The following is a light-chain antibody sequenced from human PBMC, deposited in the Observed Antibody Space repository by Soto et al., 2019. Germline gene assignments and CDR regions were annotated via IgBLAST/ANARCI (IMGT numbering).Light chain of an antibody. CDR1: QNVSSNY. V-gene: IGKV3-20*01. Sequence: EIVLTQSPGTLSLSPGERATLSCRASQNVSSNYLAWYQQKPGQAPRLLIYRTSNRATGIPDRFSGSGSGTDFTLTISRLEPEDFAVYWCQQYDSSPRTFGQGTKVDIK. CDR2: RTS. CDR3: QQYDSSPRT. J-gene: IGKJ1*01.